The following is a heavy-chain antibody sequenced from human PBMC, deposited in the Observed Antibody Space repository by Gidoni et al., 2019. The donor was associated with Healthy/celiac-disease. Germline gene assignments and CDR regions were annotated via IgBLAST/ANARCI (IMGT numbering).Heavy chain of an antibody. D-gene: IGHD4-17*01. V-gene: IGHV1-18*01. CDR1: GYTFTSYG. CDR2: ISAYNCNT. CDR3: ARGTAFLNDYGDYDAFDI. Sequence: QVQLVQSGAEVKKPGASVTVSCKASGYTFTSYGISWVRQAPGQGLEWMGWISAYNCNTNYAQKLQGRVTMTTDTSTSTAYMELRSLRSDDTAVYYCARGTAFLNDYGDYDAFDIWGQGTMVTVSS. J-gene: IGHJ3*02.